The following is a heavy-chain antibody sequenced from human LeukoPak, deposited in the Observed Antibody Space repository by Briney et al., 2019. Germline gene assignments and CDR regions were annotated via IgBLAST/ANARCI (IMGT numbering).Heavy chain of an antibody. J-gene: IGHJ4*02. CDR1: GGSVSSGSYY. V-gene: IGHV4-61*01. Sequence: PETLSLTCTVSGGSVSSGSYYWSWIRQPPGKGLEWIGYIYYSGSTNYNPSLKSRVTISVDTSKNQFSLKLSSVTAADTAVYYCVRTLSSGWYVFDYWGQGTLVTVSS. CDR2: IYYSGST. CDR3: VRTLSSGWYVFDY. D-gene: IGHD6-19*01.